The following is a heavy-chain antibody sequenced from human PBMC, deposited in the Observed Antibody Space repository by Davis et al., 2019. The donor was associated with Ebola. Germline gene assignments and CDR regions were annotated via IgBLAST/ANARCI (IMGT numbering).Heavy chain of an antibody. CDR3: AKEPELTYYYDSSGYSPDY. D-gene: IGHD3-22*01. J-gene: IGHJ4*02. CDR2: IRYDGSNK. V-gene: IGHV3-30*02. CDR1: GFTFSSYG. Sequence: GESLKISCAASGFTFSSYGMHWVRQAPGKGLEWVAFIRYDGSNKYYADSVKGRFTISRDNSKNTLYLQMNSLRAEDTAVYYCAKEPELTYYYDSSGYSPDYWGQGTLVTVSS.